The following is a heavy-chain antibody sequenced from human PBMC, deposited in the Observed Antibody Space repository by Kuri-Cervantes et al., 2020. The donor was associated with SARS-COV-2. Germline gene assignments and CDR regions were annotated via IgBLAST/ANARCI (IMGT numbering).Heavy chain of an antibody. D-gene: IGHD6-19*01. J-gene: IGHJ6*03. CDR2: INYSGTT. Sequence: GSLRLSCEASGFIFSDYAIDWVRQPPGKGLEWIGEINYSGTTSYNPSLKSRVTISVDPSKNLFSLNLTSVTAADTAMYYCARLRRHNDGWFATGYYMDVWGKGTTVTVSS. V-gene: IGHV4-34*01. CDR1: GFIFSDYA. CDR3: ARLRRHNDGWFATGYYMDV.